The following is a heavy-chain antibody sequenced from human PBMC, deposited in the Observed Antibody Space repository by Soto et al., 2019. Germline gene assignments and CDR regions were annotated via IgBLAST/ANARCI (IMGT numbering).Heavy chain of an antibody. CDR2: ITPKSGEI. J-gene: IGHJ4*02. CDR1: GYTFTDYH. D-gene: IGHD1-26*01. CDR3: ARAPIWGPTGDFDY. Sequence: QVHLVQSGAEVKRPGDSVKVSRKASGYTFTDYHIHWVRQAPGQGLEWMGRITPKSGEIYYSPKFQGRVTLTRDTSISTAYMELTTLRFDDTAVYYCARAPIWGPTGDFDYWGQGTLATVSS. V-gene: IGHV1-2*02.